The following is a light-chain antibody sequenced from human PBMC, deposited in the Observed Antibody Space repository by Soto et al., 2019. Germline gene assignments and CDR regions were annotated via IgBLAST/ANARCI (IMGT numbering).Light chain of an antibody. CDR2: GAS. J-gene: IGKJ5*01. CDR1: QSVADN. V-gene: IGKV3-15*01. Sequence: EKVITQSPATLSVSLGERATLSCRSSQSVADNLAWFQQKPGQGPRLLIYGASPRETGIPARFSGSGSETEFTLTISSLRSEDSAVHHCQQYNNWTITFGQGTRLEIK. CDR3: QQYNNWTIT.